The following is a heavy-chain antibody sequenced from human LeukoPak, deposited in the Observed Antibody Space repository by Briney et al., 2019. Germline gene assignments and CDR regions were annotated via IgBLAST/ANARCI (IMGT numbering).Heavy chain of an antibody. CDR1: GFTFSSYW. Sequence: GGSLRLSCSASGFTFSSYWMSWVRPAPGKGLVWLDNIKQDRSEKYYVYSVKGRFTISRDNAKNSLYLQMNSLRDEHTAVYYSARARAFDYWGQGTLVTVSS. CDR3: ARARAFDY. J-gene: IGHJ4*02. D-gene: IGHD4/OR15-4a*01. CDR2: IKQDRSEK. V-gene: IGHV3-7*01.